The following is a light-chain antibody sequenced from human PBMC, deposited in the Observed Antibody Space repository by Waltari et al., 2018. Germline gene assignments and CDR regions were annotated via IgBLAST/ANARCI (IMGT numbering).Light chain of an antibody. CDR2: AAS. CDR3: QKYNTALPELT. CDR1: QGIGNN. Sequence: DIQLTQSPSSLSASVGYRVTITCRASQGIGNNLVWYQQKPGKVPKVLIYAASTLQSGGPSRFSGSGSGTDFTLTISSLQPEDVATYYCQKYNTALPELTFGGGTKVEIK. V-gene: IGKV1-27*01. J-gene: IGKJ4*01.